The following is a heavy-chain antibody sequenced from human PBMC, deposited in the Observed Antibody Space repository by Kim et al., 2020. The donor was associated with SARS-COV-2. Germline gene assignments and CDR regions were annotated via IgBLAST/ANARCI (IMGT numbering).Heavy chain of an antibody. CDR1: GGSISSSNW. CDR2: IYHSGST. D-gene: IGHD5-12*01. J-gene: IGHJ6*02. V-gene: IGHV4-4*02. Sequence: SETLSLTCAVSGGSISSSNWWSWVRQPPGKGLEWIGEIYHSGSTNYNPSLKSRVTISVDKSKNQFSLKLSSVTAADTAVYYCARGSGGYDSYYYGMDVWGQGTTVTVSS. CDR3: ARGSGGYDSYYYGMDV.